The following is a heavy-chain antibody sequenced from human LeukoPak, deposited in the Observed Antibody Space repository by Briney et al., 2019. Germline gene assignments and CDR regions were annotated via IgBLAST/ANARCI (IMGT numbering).Heavy chain of an antibody. CDR2: ISWNSGSI. Sequence: GGSLRLSCAASGFTFDDYAMHWVRQAPGKGLEWVSGISWNSGSIGYADSVKGRFTISRDNAKNSLYLQMDSLRAEDTAVYYCARDSYSNYFDYWGQGTLVTVSS. D-gene: IGHD4-4*01. V-gene: IGHV3-9*01. CDR3: ARDSYSNYFDY. CDR1: GFTFDDYA. J-gene: IGHJ4*02.